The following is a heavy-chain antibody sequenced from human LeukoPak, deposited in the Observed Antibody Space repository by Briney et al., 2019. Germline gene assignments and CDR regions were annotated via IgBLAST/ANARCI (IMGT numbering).Heavy chain of an antibody. CDR1: GFTFSSYW. V-gene: IGHV3-7*03. CDR3: AKETRSYSDAFDI. CDR2: IKQDGSEK. J-gene: IGHJ3*02. Sequence: GGSLRLSCAASGFTFSSYWMSWVRQAPGKGLEWVANIKQDGSEKCYVDSVKGRFTISRDNAKNSLYLQMNSLRAEDTAVYYCAKETRSYSDAFDIWGQGTMVTVSS. D-gene: IGHD1-26*01.